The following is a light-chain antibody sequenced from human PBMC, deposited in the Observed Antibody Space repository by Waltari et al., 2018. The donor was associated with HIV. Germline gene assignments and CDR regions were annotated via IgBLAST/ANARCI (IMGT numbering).Light chain of an antibody. CDR2: EVS. J-gene: IGLJ2*01. Sequence: QSALTQPASVSGSPGQSITISCTGTSSDVGSYNLVSWYQQHPGKAPKLMIYEVSKRPSGVSNGFSGSKAGNTASLTIAVLQAEDESDYYCCSYAGSSTLVFGGGTKLTVL. CDR3: CSYAGSSTLV. CDR1: SSDVGSYNL. V-gene: IGLV2-23*02.